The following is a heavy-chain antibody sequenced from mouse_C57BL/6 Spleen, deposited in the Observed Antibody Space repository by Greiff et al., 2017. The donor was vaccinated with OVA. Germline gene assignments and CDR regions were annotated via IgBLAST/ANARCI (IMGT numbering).Heavy chain of an antibody. CDR1: GYTFTDYE. J-gene: IGHJ3*01. D-gene: IGHD1-1*01. CDR2: IDPETGGT. CDR3: TRLYYGSSSFAD. V-gene: IGHV1-15*01. Sequence: QVQLQQSGAELVRPGASVTLSCKASGYTFTDYEMHWVKQTPVHGLEWIGAIDPETGGTAYNQKFKSKAILTADKSSSTAYMELRSLTSEDSAVYYGTRLYYGSSSFADWGQGTLVTVSA.